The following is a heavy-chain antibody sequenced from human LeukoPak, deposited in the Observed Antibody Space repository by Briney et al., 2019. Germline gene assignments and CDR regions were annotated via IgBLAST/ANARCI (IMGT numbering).Heavy chain of an antibody. J-gene: IGHJ6*03. CDR1: GFTFSSSS. V-gene: IGHV3-23*01. CDR3: AKDGFRTTYYYYYMDV. CDR2: ISGSGGSI. Sequence: GGSLRLSCAASGFTFSSSSMNWVRQAPGKGLERVSAISGSGGSIYYAGSAKGRFTISRDNSKNTLYLQMGSLRAEDTAVYYCAKDGFRTTYYYYYMDVWGKGTTVTVSS. D-gene: IGHD1/OR15-1a*01.